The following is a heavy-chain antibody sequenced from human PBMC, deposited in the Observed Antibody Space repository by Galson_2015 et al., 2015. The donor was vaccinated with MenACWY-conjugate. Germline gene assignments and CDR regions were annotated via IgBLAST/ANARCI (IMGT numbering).Heavy chain of an antibody. D-gene: IGHD1/OR15-1a*01. Sequence: ALRRCDEVPGFAVVTHYVAWVRQGPGKGREWVPVICRSGTREYADSVKGRFTITRDSSKNTLYLEINNLRADDTAMYYGARESGTTSASFDHWGQGTLVTVSS. V-gene: IGHV3-53*01. CDR2: ICRSGTR. CDR3: ARESGTTSASFDH. J-gene: IGHJ4*02. CDR1: GFAVVTHY.